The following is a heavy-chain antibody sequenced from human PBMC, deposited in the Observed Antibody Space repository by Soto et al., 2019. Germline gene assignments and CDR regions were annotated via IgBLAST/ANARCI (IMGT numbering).Heavy chain of an antibody. Sequence: GGSLRLSCAASGFTFSSYSMNWVRQAPGKGLEWVSYISSSSSTIYYADSVKGRFTISRDNAKNSLYLQMNSLRDEDTDVYYCARDAYYYDSSGYDYWGQGTLVTVSS. CDR2: ISSSSSTI. CDR3: ARDAYYYDSSGYDY. CDR1: GFTFSSYS. D-gene: IGHD3-22*01. V-gene: IGHV3-48*02. J-gene: IGHJ4*02.